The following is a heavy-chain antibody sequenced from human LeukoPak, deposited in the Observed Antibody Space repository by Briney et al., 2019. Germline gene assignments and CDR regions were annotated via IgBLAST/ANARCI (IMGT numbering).Heavy chain of an antibody. CDR1: GGSISSSSYY. D-gene: IGHD1-26*01. CDR3: ARAVRWELLRGAYYFDY. CDR2: IYHSGST. V-gene: IGHV4-39*07. Sequence: SETLSLTCTVSGGSISSSSYYWGWIRQPPGKGLEWIGSIYHSGSTYYNPSLKSRVTISVDRSKNQFSLKLSSVTAADTAVYYCARAVRWELLRGAYYFDYWGQGTLVTVSS. J-gene: IGHJ4*02.